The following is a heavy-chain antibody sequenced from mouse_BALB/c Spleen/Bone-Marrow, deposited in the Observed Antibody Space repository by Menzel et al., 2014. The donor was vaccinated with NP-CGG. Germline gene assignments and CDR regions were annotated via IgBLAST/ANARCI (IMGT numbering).Heavy chain of an antibody. CDR2: IYPSDSYT. Sequence: QVQLQQPGAELVRPGASVKLSCRASGYTFTSNWINWVKQRPGQGLEWIGNIYPSDSYTNYNQRFKDKTTSTVDKSSSTAYMQLSSPTSEDSAVYYCTRYGNSHYYAMDYWGQGTSVTVSS. CDR3: TRYGNSHYYAMDY. D-gene: IGHD1-1*01. CDR1: GYTFTSNW. J-gene: IGHJ4*01. V-gene: IGHV1-69*01.